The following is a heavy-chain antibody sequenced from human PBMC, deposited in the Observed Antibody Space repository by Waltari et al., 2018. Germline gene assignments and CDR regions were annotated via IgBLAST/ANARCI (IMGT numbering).Heavy chain of an antibody. CDR3: VREVGYTNSAT. V-gene: IGHV3-23*04. J-gene: IGHJ4*02. D-gene: IGHD4-4*01. CDR1: GFNVNDNT. Sequence: EVQLVESGGASVQPGGSLRLSCAASGFNVNDNTMSWVRQPPGRGLEWVSSLSNGNDVSYQSDSVKGRFTTSRDIAGNSIYLQMSGLRSEDTAIYYCVREVGYTNSATWGQGTLVNVSP. CDR2: LSNGNDVS.